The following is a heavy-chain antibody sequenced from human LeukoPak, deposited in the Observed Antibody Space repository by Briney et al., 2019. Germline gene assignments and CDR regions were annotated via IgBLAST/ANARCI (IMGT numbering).Heavy chain of an antibody. CDR1: GGSISSSSYY. CDR3: ARLAYDSSYNLFDP. CDR2: IYYSGST. D-gene: IGHD3-3*01. V-gene: IGHV4-39*01. J-gene: IGHJ5*02. Sequence: SETLSLTCTVSGGSISSSSYYWGWIRQPPGKGLEWIGSIYYSGSTYYNPSLKSRVTISVDTSKNQFSLKLSSVTAADTAVYYCARLAYDSSYNLFDPWGQGTLVTVSS.